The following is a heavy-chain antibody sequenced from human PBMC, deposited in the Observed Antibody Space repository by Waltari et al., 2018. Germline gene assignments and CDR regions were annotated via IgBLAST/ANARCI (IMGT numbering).Heavy chain of an antibody. CDR3: AAEKWERQGGYYYFGMDV. Sequence: QVQLVQSGAEVKKPGASVKVSCNASGDTLTSCDFTWDRQASGQGLEWMGGMNPKNGNTNYAQKFLGRVTMTMDISVNTAYMELSSLTSEDTAVYYCAAEKWERQGGYYYFGMDVWGQGTTVTVSS. D-gene: IGHD1-26*01. J-gene: IGHJ6*02. V-gene: IGHV1-8*01. CDR1: GDTLTSCD. CDR2: MNPKNGNT.